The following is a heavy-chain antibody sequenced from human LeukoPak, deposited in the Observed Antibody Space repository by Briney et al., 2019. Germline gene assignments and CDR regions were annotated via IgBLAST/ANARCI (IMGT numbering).Heavy chain of an antibody. CDR1: GGSITGSSYY. D-gene: IGHD3-22*01. J-gene: IGHJ4*02. Sequence: SETLSLTCSVSGGSITGSSYYWAWIRQPPGKGLEWIGSMYYSGSTSYNSSLKSRVTISEDTSKNQFSLKLTSVTAADAAVYYCARQYYDSTGYYYFDYWGQGTLVTVSS. V-gene: IGHV4-39*01. CDR2: MYYSGST. CDR3: ARQYYDSTGYYYFDY.